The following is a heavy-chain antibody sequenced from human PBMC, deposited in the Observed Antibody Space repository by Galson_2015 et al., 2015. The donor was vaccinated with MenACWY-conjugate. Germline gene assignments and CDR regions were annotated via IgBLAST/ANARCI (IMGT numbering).Heavy chain of an antibody. D-gene: IGHD3-10*01. Sequence: FLRLSCAASGFTFSTYWMSWVRQAPGKGLEWVANIKQDRSEKYYVDSVKGRFTISRDNAKNSLYLQMDSLRAEDTAVYYCARLARLLEVPITMGGYFGMDVWGQGTTVTVSS. V-gene: IGHV3-7*03. CDR1: GFTFSTYW. J-gene: IGHJ6*02. CDR2: IKQDRSEK. CDR3: ARLARLLEVPITMGGYFGMDV.